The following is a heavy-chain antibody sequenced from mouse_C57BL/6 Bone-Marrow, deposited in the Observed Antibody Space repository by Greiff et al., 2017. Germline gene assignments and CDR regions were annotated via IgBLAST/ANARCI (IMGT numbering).Heavy chain of an antibody. Sequence: QVQLQQPGAELVKPGASVKMSCKASGYTFTSYWITWVKQRPGQGLEWIGDIYPGSGSTNYNEKFKSKATLTVDTSSSTAYMQLSSLTSEDSAVYYCARWPMVTYYAMDYWGQGTSVTVSS. V-gene: IGHV1-55*01. J-gene: IGHJ4*01. CDR1: GYTFTSYW. CDR2: IYPGSGST. CDR3: ARWPMVTYYAMDY. D-gene: IGHD2-2*01.